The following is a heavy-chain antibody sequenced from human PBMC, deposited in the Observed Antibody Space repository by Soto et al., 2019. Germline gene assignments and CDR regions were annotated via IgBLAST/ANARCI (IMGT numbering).Heavy chain of an antibody. CDR2: ISSSSSYI. D-gene: IGHD3-22*01. Sequence: GGSLRLSCAASGFTFSSYSMNWVRQAPGKGLEWVSSISSSSSYIYYADSVKGRFTISRDNAKNSLYLQMNSLRAEDTAVYYCARDPHYYDSSYYFDYWGQGTLVTAPQ. CDR3: ARDPHYYDSSYYFDY. CDR1: GFTFSSYS. V-gene: IGHV3-21*01. J-gene: IGHJ4*02.